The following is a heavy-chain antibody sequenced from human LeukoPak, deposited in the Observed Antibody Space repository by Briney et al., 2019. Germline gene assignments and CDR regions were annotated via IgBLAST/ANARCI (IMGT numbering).Heavy chain of an antibody. CDR2: MNPNSGNT. Sequence: VKVSCKASGGTFSSYAISWVRQAPGQGLEWMGWMNPNSGNTGYAQKFQGRVTITRNTSISTAYLELSSLRSEDTAVYYCAREYITMVRGAANWFDPWGQGTLVTVSS. CDR1: GGTFSSYA. V-gene: IGHV1-8*03. J-gene: IGHJ5*02. CDR3: AREYITMVRGAANWFDP. D-gene: IGHD3-10*01.